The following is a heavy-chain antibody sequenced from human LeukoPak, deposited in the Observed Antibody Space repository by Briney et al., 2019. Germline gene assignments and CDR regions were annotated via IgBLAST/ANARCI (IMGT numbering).Heavy chain of an antibody. CDR3: ATLTYYYGSGSYYSPIDC. CDR2: ISSSGSTI. D-gene: IGHD3-10*01. J-gene: IGHJ4*02. CDR1: GFTFSSYE. Sequence: GGSLRLSCAASGFTFSSYEMNWVRQAPGKGLEWVSYISSSGSTIYYADSVKGRFTISRDNAKNSLYLQMNSLRAEDTAVYYCATLTYYYGSGSYYSPIDCWGQGTLVTVSS. V-gene: IGHV3-48*03.